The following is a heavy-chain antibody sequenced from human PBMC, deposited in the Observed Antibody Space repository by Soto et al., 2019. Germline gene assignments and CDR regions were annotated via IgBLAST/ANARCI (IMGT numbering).Heavy chain of an antibody. CDR3: ARDLTRWSIVATDTHYYSYGMDV. Sequence: GASVKVACKASGYTFTIYYMHWVRQAPGQGLEWMGIINPSGGSTSYAQKFQGRVTMTRDTSTSTVYMELSSLRSEDTAVYYCARDLTRWSIVATDTHYYSYGMDVWGQGTTVTVSS. V-gene: IGHV1-46*01. CDR2: INPSGGST. J-gene: IGHJ6*02. CDR1: GYTFTIYY. D-gene: IGHD5-12*01.